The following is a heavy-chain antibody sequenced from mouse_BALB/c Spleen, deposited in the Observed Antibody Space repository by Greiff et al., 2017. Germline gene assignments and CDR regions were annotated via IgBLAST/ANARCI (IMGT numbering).Heavy chain of an antibody. CDR1: GFTFSSFG. D-gene: IGHD2-4*01. Sequence: VQLQESGGGLVQPGGSRKLSCASSGFTFSSFGMHWVRQAPEKGLEWVAYISSGSSTIYYADTVKGRFTISRDNPKNTLFLQMTSLRSEDTAMYYCARSTYDYGDYYAMDYWGQGTSVTVSS. J-gene: IGHJ4*01. CDR3: ARSTYDYGDYYAMDY. CDR2: ISSGSSTI. V-gene: IGHV5-17*02.